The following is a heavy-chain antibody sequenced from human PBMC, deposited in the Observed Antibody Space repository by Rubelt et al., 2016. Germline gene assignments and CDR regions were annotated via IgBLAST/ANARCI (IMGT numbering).Heavy chain of an antibody. V-gene: IGHV4-59*12. CDR3: ARDSHSSPFDY. CDR2: IYYSGST. D-gene: IGHD6-13*01. CDR1: GGSISSYY. J-gene: IGHJ4*02. Sequence: QVQLQESGPGLVKPSETLSLTCTVSGGSISSYYWSWIRQPPGKGLEWIGSIYYSGSTYYNPSLKSRVTISVDTSKNQFSLKLSSVTAADTAVYYCARDSHSSPFDYWGQGTLVTVSS.